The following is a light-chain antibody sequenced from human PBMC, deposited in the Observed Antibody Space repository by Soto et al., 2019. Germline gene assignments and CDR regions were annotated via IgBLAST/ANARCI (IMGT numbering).Light chain of an antibody. CDR2: GAS. V-gene: IGKV3-20*01. J-gene: IGKJ1*01. Sequence: EIVLTQSPGTLSLSPGERATLSCRASQSVSSSYLAWYQQKPGQAPRLLTYGASSRATGIPDRFSGSGSGTDFTLTISRLEPEDFAVYYCQQYGSSWWTFGQGTKVDIK. CDR3: QQYGSSWWT. CDR1: QSVSSSY.